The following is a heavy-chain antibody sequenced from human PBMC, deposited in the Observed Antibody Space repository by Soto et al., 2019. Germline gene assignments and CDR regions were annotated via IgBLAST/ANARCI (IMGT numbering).Heavy chain of an antibody. D-gene: IGHD3-10*01. V-gene: IGHV3-33*01. CDR2: IWYDGSNK. J-gene: IGHJ6*02. Sequence: GGSLRLSCAASGFTFSSYGMHWVRQAPGKGLEWVAVIWYDGSNKYYADSVKGRFTISRDNSKNTLYLQMNSLRAEDTAVYYCARRGFMVRGSGYYGMDVWGQGTTVTISS. CDR3: ARRGFMVRGSGYYGMDV. CDR1: GFTFSSYG.